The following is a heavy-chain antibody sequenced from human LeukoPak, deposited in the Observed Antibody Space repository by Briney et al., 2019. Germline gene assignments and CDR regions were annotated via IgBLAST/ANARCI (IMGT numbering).Heavy chain of an antibody. CDR3: ARAPMNSN. V-gene: IGHV4-39*01. CDR1: GGSISSPGYY. CDR2: IYYSGST. D-gene: IGHD4-23*01. Sequence: PSETLSLTCAVSGGSISSPGYYWAWIRQPPGKGLEWIGSIYYSGSTYYNPSLNSRLTISMDTSKNQFSLQLTSLSAADTAVYYCARAPMNSNWGQGTLVTVSS. J-gene: IGHJ4*02.